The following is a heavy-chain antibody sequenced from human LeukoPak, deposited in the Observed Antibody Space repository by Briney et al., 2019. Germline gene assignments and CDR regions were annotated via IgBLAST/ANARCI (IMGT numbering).Heavy chain of an antibody. J-gene: IGHJ4*02. Sequence: SETLSLTCTISGGSIGGDHWSWIRQAPGKGLEWIGYISYTGSTSYNPSLRNRVTISLHTSENQFSLRLTSVTAADTAVYYCASAVTGTSMVDYWGQGTLVAVSS. CDR3: ASAVTGTSMVDY. CDR1: GGSIGGDH. V-gene: IGHV4-59*08. D-gene: IGHD6-19*01. CDR2: ISYTGST.